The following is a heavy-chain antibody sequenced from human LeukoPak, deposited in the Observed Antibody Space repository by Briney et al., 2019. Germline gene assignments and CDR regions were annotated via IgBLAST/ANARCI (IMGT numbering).Heavy chain of an antibody. Sequence: ASVKASCKASGYIFTDYYMHWVRQAPGQELGWMGRINPNSGGTNYAQKFQGRVTMTRDTSISTAYTELSSLRSEDTATYYCARDTANYGGFDYWGQGTLVTVSS. D-gene: IGHD4-23*01. CDR2: INPNSGGT. J-gene: IGHJ4*02. V-gene: IGHV1/OR15-1*02. CDR1: GYIFTDYY. CDR3: ARDTANYGGFDY.